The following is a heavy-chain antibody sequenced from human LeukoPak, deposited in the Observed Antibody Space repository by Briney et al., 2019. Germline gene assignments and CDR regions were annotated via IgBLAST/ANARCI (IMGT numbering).Heavy chain of an antibody. CDR2: IYYSGST. Sequence: RASETLSLTCTVSGGSISSSSYYWGWIRQPPGKGLEWIGGIYYSGSTYYNPSLKSRVTISVDTSKNQFSLKLSSVTAADTAVYYCARQLPYYDILTAPSQFDPWGQGTLVTVSS. CDR3: ARQLPYYDILTAPSQFDP. V-gene: IGHV4-39*01. CDR1: GGSISSSSYY. J-gene: IGHJ5*02. D-gene: IGHD3-9*01.